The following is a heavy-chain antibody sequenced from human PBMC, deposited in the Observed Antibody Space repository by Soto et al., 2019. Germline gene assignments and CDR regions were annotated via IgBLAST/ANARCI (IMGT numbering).Heavy chain of an antibody. Sequence: EVQLVESGGGLVQPGGSLRLSCAASGFAFGNSWMTWVRQAPGKGLEWVANIKGDGSAKSYLDSVRGRFTVSRDNAENSLFLQMNILRAEDTALYYCAGDVSTGGGGYYLDAFDIWGQWTMVTVSS. V-gene: IGHV3-7*05. J-gene: IGHJ3*02. D-gene: IGHD1-26*01. CDR2: IKGDGSAK. CDR3: AGDVSTGGGGYYLDAFDI. CDR1: GFAFGNSW.